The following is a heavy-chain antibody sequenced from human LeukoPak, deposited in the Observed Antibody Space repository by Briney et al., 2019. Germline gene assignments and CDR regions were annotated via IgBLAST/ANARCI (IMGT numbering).Heavy chain of an antibody. Sequence: GGSLRLSCAASGFTFSSYEMNWVRQAPGKGLEWVSYISSSGSTIYYADSVKGRFTISRDNAKNSLYLQMNSLRAEDTAVYYCARKRGYFYYMDVWDKGTTVTVSS. J-gene: IGHJ6*03. CDR2: ISSSGSTI. CDR3: ARKRGYFYYMDV. V-gene: IGHV3-48*03. CDR1: GFTFSSYE.